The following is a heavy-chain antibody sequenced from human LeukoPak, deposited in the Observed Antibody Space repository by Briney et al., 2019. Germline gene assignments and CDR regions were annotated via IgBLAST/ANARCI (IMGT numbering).Heavy chain of an antibody. J-gene: IGHJ5*02. CDR2: FEPEDGET. CDR3: ATVHRGWYSNWFDP. D-gene: IGHD6-19*01. Sequence: ASVKVSCKASGYTFTGYYMHWARQAPGKGLEWMGGFEPEDGETIYAQKFQGRVTMTEDTSTDTAYMELSSLRSEDTAVYYCATVHRGWYSNWFDPWGQGTLVTVSS. V-gene: IGHV1-24*01. CDR1: GYTFTGYY.